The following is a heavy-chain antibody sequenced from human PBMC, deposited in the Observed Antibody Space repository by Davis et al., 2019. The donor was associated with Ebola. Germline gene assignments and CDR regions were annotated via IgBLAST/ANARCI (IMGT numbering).Heavy chain of an antibody. CDR2: INHSGST. D-gene: IGHD3-10*01. J-gene: IGHJ4*02. CDR1: GGSISSYY. V-gene: IGHV4-34*01. CDR3: ATSPGYYGSGFDY. Sequence: MPSETLSLTCTVSGGSISSYYWSWIRQPPGKGLEWIGEINHSGSTNYNPSLKSRVTISVDTSKNQFSLKLSSVTAADTAVYYCATSPGYYGSGFDYWGQGTLVIVSA.